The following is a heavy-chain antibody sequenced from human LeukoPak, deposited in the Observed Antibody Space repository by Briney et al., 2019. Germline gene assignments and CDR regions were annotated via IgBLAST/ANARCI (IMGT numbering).Heavy chain of an antibody. D-gene: IGHD1-26*01. CDR3: AKDMGGSGRNWASNWFGP. J-gene: IGHJ5*02. V-gene: IGHV3-43*02. Sequence: GGSLRLSCAASGFTFDDYGMHWVRQAPGKGLEWVSLISGDGGSTYQADSVKGRFTISRDNSKNSLYLQMNSLRTEDTALYYCAKDMGGSGRNWASNWFGPWGQGTLVIVSS. CDR1: GFTFDDYG. CDR2: ISGDGGST.